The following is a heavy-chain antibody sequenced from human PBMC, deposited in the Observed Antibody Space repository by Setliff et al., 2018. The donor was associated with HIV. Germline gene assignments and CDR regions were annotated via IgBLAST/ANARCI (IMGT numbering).Heavy chain of an antibody. CDR3: ARGIGTRYNYYMDV. D-gene: IGHD1-20*01. CDR1: GGSISNYY. CDR2: ISYTGTT. V-gene: IGHV4-59*12. J-gene: IGHJ6*03. Sequence: PSETLSLTCTVSGGSISNYYWSWIRQPPGKGLEWIGYISYTGTTKYNPSLKSRVTISVDTSKNQFSVRLSSVSAADTAVYYCARGIGTRYNYYMDVWGIGTTVTVSS.